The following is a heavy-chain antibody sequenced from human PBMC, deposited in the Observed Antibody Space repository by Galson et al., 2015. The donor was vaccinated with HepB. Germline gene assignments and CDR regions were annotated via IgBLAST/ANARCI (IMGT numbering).Heavy chain of an antibody. Sequence: SLRLSCAASGFTFSSYWMSWVRQAPGKGLEWVANIKQDGSEKYYVDSVKGRFTISRDNAKNSLYLQMNSLRAEDTAVYYCARDSKYYYYGMDVWGQGTTVTVSS. J-gene: IGHJ6*02. V-gene: IGHV3-7*05. D-gene: IGHD4-11*01. CDR2: IKQDGSEK. CDR1: GFTFSSYW. CDR3: ARDSKYYYYGMDV.